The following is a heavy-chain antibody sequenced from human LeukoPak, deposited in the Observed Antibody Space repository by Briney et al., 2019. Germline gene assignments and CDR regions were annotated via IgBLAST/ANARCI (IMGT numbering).Heavy chain of an antibody. CDR3: ARSPQLAARPGYYYYYTDV. J-gene: IGHJ6*03. CDR2: IIPIFGTA. CDR1: GGTFSSYA. Sequence: ASVKVSCKASGGTFSSYAISWVRQAPGQGLEWMGGIIPIFGTANYAQKFQGRVTITTDESTSTAYMELSSLRSEDTAVYYCARSPQLAARPGYYYYYTDVWGKGTTVTVSS. D-gene: IGHD6-6*01. V-gene: IGHV1-69*05.